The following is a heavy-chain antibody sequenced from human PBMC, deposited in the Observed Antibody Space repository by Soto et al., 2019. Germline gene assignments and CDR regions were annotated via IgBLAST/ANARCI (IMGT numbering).Heavy chain of an antibody. CDR3: ARGTRYLRVYSSGWLQH. J-gene: IGHJ1*01. Sequence: SETLSLTCAVYGGSLGGYYLSWIRQPPGKGLEWIGEINHSGSTNYNPSLKSRVTISVDTSKNQFSLKLSSVTAADTAVYYCARGTRYLRVYSSGWLQHWGQGTLVTVS. V-gene: IGHV4-34*01. CDR2: INHSGST. D-gene: IGHD6-19*01. CDR1: GGSLGGYY.